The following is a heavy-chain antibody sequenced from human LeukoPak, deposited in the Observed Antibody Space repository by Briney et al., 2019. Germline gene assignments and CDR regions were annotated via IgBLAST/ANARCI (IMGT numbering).Heavy chain of an antibody. V-gene: IGHV3-7*01. Sequence: GGSLRLSCVASGFTFSSYWMTWVRQAPGKGLEWVANMRQDGNEKYYVDSVRGRFIISRENAKNSFYLQLNSLRVEDTAIYYCAREGSDEFADIWGQGTFVTVSS. CDR3: AREGSDEFADI. D-gene: IGHD3-10*01. J-gene: IGHJ3*02. CDR1: GFTFSSYW. CDR2: MRQDGNEK.